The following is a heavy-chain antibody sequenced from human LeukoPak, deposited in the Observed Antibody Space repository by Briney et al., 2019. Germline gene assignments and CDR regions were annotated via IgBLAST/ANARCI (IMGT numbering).Heavy chain of an antibody. CDR2: ISWNSGSI. V-gene: IGHV3-9*01. Sequence: PGRSLRLSCAASGFTFDDYAMHWVRHAPGKGLEWVSGISWNSGSIGYADSVKGRFTISRDNAKNSLYLQMNSLRAEDTALYYCAKAFYGSGGFFDYWGQGTLVTVSS. D-gene: IGHD3-10*01. CDR1: GFTFDDYA. CDR3: AKAFYGSGGFFDY. J-gene: IGHJ4*02.